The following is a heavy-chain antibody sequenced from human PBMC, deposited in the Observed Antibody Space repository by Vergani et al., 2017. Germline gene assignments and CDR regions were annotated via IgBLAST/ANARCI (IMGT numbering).Heavy chain of an antibody. J-gene: IGHJ6*02. CDR1: GFNFSNYG. V-gene: IGHV3-30*02. Sequence: QAQLVESGGGVVQPGGSLRLSCVGSGFNFSNYGMHWVRQAPGKGLEWVAFIRYDGGKKYFADSVEGRFTISRDNSKNTLYLQMNSLRAEDTAVYYCTKANPRNSGYDYLYYYHAMDVWGQGTTVTVSS. D-gene: IGHD5-12*01. CDR3: TKANPRNSGYDYLYYYHAMDV. CDR2: IRYDGGKK.